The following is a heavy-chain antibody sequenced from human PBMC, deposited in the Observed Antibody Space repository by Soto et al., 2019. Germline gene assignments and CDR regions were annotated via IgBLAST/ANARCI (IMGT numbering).Heavy chain of an antibody. D-gene: IGHD2-15*01. Sequence: SETLSLTCAGSCFFISSGNYWGWIRKPPGKGLEWIGSIFHGGNTYYNPSLKSRVTISVDMSKNQFSLKLNSVTAADTAVYYCARARWYDAFDVWGQGTVVTVSS. CDR1: CFFISSGNY. J-gene: IGHJ3*01. CDR3: ARARWYDAFDV. CDR2: IFHGGNT. V-gene: IGHV4-38-2*01.